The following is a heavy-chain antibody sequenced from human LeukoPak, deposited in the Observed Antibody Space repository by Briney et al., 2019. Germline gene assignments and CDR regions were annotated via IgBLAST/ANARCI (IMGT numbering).Heavy chain of an antibody. Sequence: GGSLRLSCAASGFTLSSYSMNWVRQAPGKGLEWVSYISSSSSTIYYADSVKGRFTISRDNAKNSLYLQMNSLRAEDTAVYYCASTPIVVVPAASQRTFDYWGQGTLVTVSS. CDR2: ISSSSSTI. CDR1: GFTLSSYS. J-gene: IGHJ4*02. V-gene: IGHV3-48*01. D-gene: IGHD2-2*01. CDR3: ASTPIVVVPAASQRTFDY.